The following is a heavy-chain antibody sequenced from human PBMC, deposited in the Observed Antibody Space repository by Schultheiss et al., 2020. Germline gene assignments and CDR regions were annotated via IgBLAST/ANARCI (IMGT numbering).Heavy chain of an antibody. CDR3: ARVEGSSSWYGYFQH. J-gene: IGHJ1*01. V-gene: IGHV3-23*01. Sequence: GSLRLSCAASGFTFSSYAMSWVRQAPGKGLEWVSIISDSGGSTYYADSVKGRFTISRDNSKNTLYLQMNSLRAEDTAVYYCARVEGSSSWYGYFQHWGQGTLVTVSS. CDR1: GFTFSSYA. D-gene: IGHD6-13*01. CDR2: ISDSGGST.